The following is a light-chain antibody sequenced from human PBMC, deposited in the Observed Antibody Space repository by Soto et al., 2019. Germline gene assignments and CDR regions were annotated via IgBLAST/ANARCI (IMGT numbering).Light chain of an antibody. Sequence: DIPMTQSPSSVSASVGDRVTLPCXASQSFPGRLAWYQQKPGKAPKLLIYDAYSLPTGIPPRFSGSGSGTDFTLTISSLEPEDSAIYYCQQRYRWPITFGQGTRVEIK. CDR2: DAY. V-gene: IGKV1-12*01. CDR3: QQRYRWPIT. CDR1: QSFPGR. J-gene: IGKJ5*01.